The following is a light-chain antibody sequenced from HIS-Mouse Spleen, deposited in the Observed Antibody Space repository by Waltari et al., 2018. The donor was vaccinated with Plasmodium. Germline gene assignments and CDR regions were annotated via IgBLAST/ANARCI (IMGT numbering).Light chain of an antibody. Sequence: SYELTQPPSVSVSPGQTARITCAGDALPKQYAYWYQQKPSQAPVLVIYKDSDRPSGIPERFSGSSSGTTVTLTISGVQAEDEADYYCQSADSSGTYRVFGGGTKLTVL. CDR1: ALPKQY. J-gene: IGLJ2*01. CDR3: QSADSSGTYRV. V-gene: IGLV3-25*03. CDR2: KDS.